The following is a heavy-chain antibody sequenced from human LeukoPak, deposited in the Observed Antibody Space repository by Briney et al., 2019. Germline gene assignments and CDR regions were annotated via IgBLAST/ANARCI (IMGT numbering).Heavy chain of an antibody. D-gene: IGHD3-3*01. CDR2: IYYSGTT. J-gene: IGHJ4*02. Sequence: PSETLSLTCTVSGGSISSYYWSWIRQPPGKGLEWIGYIYYSGTTNYNPSLMSRVTISVDKSKNQFSLKLIPATTADTAMYYCATHITIFGVDPFDYWGQGTLVTVSS. CDR1: GGSISSYY. V-gene: IGHV4-59*08. CDR3: ATHITIFGVDPFDY.